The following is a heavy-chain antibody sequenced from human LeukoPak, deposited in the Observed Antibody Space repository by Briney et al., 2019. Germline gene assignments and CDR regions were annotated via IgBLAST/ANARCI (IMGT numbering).Heavy chain of an antibody. CDR2: ISYSGST. CDR1: GGLISSTNYY. V-gene: IGHV4-39*07. CDR3: ARDMGSGSLHF. J-gene: IGHJ4*02. Sequence: PSETLSLTCTVSGGLISSTNYYWGWIRQPPGKGLEWIGSISYSGSTYYNPSLKSRVTISVDTSKNQFSLRLSSVTAADTAVYYCARDMGSGSLHFWGQGTLVIVSS. D-gene: IGHD1-26*01.